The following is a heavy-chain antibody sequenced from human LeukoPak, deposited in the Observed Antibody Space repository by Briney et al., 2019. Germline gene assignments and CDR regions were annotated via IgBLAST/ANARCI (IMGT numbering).Heavy chain of an antibody. D-gene: IGHD3-3*01. J-gene: IGHJ4*02. CDR3: ARERFLEWLADY. V-gene: IGHV3-23*01. Sequence: PGGSLRLSCAASGFTFSSYGMSWVREAPGRGLEWVSAISGSGGSTYYADSVKGRFTISRDNSKNTLYLQMNSLRAEDTAVYYCARERFLEWLADYWGQGTPVTVSS. CDR1: GFTFSSYG. CDR2: ISGSGGST.